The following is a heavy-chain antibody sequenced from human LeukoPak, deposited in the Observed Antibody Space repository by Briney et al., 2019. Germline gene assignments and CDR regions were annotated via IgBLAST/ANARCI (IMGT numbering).Heavy chain of an antibody. D-gene: IGHD3-10*01. CDR3: ARDGTYGSGSYSKGFDY. V-gene: IGHV4-31*03. CDR1: GGSISSGGYY. CDR2: IYYSGST. J-gene: IGHJ4*02. Sequence: SETLSLTCTVSGGSISSGGYYWSWIRQHPGKGLEWIGYIYYSGSTYYNPSLKSRVTISVDTSKNQFSLKPSSVTAADTAVYYCARDGTYGSGSYSKGFDYWGQGTLVTISS.